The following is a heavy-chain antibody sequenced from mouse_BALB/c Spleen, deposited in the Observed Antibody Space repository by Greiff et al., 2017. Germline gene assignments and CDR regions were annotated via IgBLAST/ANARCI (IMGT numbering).Heavy chain of an antibody. CDR1: GYSITSGYY. D-gene: IGHD2-1*01. Sequence: VQLKESGPGLVKPSQSLSLTCSVTGYSITSGYYWNWIRQFPGNKLEWMGYISYDGSNNYNPSLKNRISITRDTSKNQFFLKLNSVTTEDTATYYCARVYYGNYVDYWGQGTTLTVSS. V-gene: IGHV3-6*02. CDR2: ISYDGSN. CDR3: ARVYYGNYVDY. J-gene: IGHJ2*01.